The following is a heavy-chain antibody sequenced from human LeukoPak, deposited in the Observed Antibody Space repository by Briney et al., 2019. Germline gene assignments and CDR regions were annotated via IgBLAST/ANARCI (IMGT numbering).Heavy chain of an antibody. CDR1: GGSISSSSYY. CDR3: AREWLAQTTNYYYYYGMDA. Sequence: SETLSLTCTVSGGSISSSSYYWGWIRQPPGKGLEWIGSIYYSGSTYYNPSLKSRVTISVDTSKNQFSLKLSSVTAADTAVYYCAREWLAQTTNYYYYYGMDAWGQGTTVTVSS. J-gene: IGHJ6*02. V-gene: IGHV4-39*02. CDR2: IYYSGST. D-gene: IGHD6-19*01.